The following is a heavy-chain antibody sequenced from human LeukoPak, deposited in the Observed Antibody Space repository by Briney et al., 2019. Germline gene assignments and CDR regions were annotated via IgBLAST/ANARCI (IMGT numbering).Heavy chain of an antibody. J-gene: IGHJ4*02. CDR3: AKGTLTGYFIGN. CDR1: GFTFSGFG. V-gene: IGHV3-21*01. Sequence: PGGSLRLSCAASGFTFSGFGMNWVRQAPGKGLEWVSSISSSTSYIYYADSLKGRFTVSRDNAKNSLYLQMNSLRAEDTAVYYCAKGTLTGYFIGNWGQGAPVTVSS. CDR2: ISSSTSYI. D-gene: IGHD3-9*01.